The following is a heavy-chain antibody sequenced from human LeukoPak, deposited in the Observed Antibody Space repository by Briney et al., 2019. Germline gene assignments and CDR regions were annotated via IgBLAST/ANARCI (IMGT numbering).Heavy chain of an antibody. J-gene: IGHJ4*02. CDR2: ISSSSSYI. V-gene: IGHV3-21*01. CDR1: GFTFSSYS. CDR3: ARTGDYYGSGSYYDY. Sequence: GVSLRLSCAASGFTFSSYSMNWVRQAPGKGLEWVSSISSSSSYIYYADSVKGRFTISRDNAKNSLYLQMNSLRAEDTAVYYCARTGDYYGSGSYYDYWGQGTLVTVSS. D-gene: IGHD3-10*01.